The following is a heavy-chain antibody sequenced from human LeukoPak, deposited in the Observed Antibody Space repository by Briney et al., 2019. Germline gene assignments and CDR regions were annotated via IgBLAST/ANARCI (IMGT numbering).Heavy chain of an antibody. Sequence: SETLSLTCTVSGGSISSGDYYWSWIRQPPGKGLEWIGYIYHSGSTYYNPSLKSRVTISVDTSKNQFSLKLSSVTAADTAVYYCASYYDSSGYFYWGQGTLVTVSS. J-gene: IGHJ4*02. CDR3: ASYYDSSGYFY. D-gene: IGHD3-22*01. V-gene: IGHV4-30-4*01. CDR2: IYHSGST. CDR1: GGSISSGDYY.